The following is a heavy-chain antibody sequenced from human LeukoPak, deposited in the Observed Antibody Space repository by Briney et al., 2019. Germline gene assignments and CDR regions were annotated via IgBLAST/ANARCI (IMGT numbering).Heavy chain of an antibody. Sequence: SETLSLTCTVSGGSISSSSYYWGWIRQPPGKGLEWIGSIYYSGSTYYNPSLKSRVTISVDTSKNQFSLKLSSVTAADTAVYYRARVSRYGGPSAEDYWGQGTLVTVSS. CDR2: IYYSGST. D-gene: IGHD4-23*01. CDR3: ARVSRYGGPSAEDY. J-gene: IGHJ4*02. V-gene: IGHV4-39*07. CDR1: GGSISSSSYY.